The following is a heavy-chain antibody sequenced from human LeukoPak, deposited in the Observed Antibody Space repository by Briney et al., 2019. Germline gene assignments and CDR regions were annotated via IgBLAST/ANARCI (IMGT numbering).Heavy chain of an antibody. CDR2: ISYDGSNK. Sequence: GGSLRLSCAASGFTFSSYAMHWVRQAPGKGLEWVAVISYDGSNKYYADSVKGRFTISRDNSKNTLYLQMNSLRAEDTAVYYCAGESGQQLNYYYYGMDVWGQGTTVTVSS. J-gene: IGHJ6*02. CDR3: AGESGQQLNYYYYGMDV. V-gene: IGHV3-30-3*01. CDR1: GFTFSSYA. D-gene: IGHD6-13*01.